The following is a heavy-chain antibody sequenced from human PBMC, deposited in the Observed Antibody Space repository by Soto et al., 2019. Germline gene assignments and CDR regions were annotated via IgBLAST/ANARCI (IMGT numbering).Heavy chain of an antibody. CDR1: GYTFTSYY. V-gene: IGHV1-2*02. CDR3: ARSEAVLRRQNYYYYSGMDV. CDR2: INPNTGGT. D-gene: IGHD4-17*01. Sequence: QVQLVQSGADVKKPGASVKVSCKASGYTFTSYYVHWVRQAPGQGLEWMGWINPNTGGTNYAQKFQGGGTMTRDTSISTADMELSRLSSDDTAMYYCARSEAVLRRQNYYYYSGMDVWGQGTTVTVSS. J-gene: IGHJ6*02.